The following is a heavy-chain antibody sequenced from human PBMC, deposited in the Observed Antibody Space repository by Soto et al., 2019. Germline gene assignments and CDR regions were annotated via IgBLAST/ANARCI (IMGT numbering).Heavy chain of an antibody. J-gene: IGHJ6*04. CDR1: CVSIGSSNW. V-gene: IGHV4-4*02. Sequence: LSLPCAVSCVSIGSSNWWSWVRQPPGKGLEWIGELHHSGSTNYNPSLKSRLTISLDKSKNQFSLKLSSVTAADTDEYYCARIQLIRRHSRRFAPSGREVWGKGTTITVSS. CDR3: ARIQLIRRHSRRFAPSGREV. D-gene: IGHD3-10*01. CDR2: LHHSGST.